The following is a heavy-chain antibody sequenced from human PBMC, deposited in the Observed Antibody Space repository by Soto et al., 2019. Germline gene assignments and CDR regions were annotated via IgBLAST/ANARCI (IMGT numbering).Heavy chain of an antibody. CDR2: ISNDGSNK. J-gene: IGHJ4*02. V-gene: IGHV3-30*03. D-gene: IGHD2-2*03. CDR3: ARVGSPLRFDY. Sequence: GGSLRLSCAASGFSFSTYGMHWVRQAPGKGLEWVAFISNDGSNKYYADSVKGRFTISRDNSKNTLYLQMNSLRAEDTAVYYCARVGSPLRFDYWGQGTLVTVSS. CDR1: GFSFSTYG.